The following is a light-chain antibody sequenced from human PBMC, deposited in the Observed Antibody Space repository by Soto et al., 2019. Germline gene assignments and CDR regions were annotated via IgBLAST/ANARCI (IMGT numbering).Light chain of an antibody. Sequence: SYELTQPPSVSVAPGKTARITCGGNNIGSKSVHWYQQKPGQAPVLVIYYDSDRPSGIPERFSGSNSGNTATLTISRVEAGDEADYYCQVWDSSSDPRCVFGTGTKLTVL. CDR3: QVWDSSSDPRCV. CDR2: YDS. J-gene: IGLJ1*01. CDR1: NIGSKS. V-gene: IGLV3-21*04.